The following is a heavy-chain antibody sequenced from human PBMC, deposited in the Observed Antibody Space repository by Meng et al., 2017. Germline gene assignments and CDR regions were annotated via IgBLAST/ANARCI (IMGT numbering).Heavy chain of an antibody. CDR3: ASTDTSFDWLYGMDV. D-gene: IGHD3-9*01. Sequence: GESLKISCAASGFTFSSYGMHWVRQAPGKGLEWVAVIWYDGSNKYYADSVKGRFTISRDNYKNTLYLQMNSLRAEDTAVYYCASTDTSFDWLYGMDVWGQGTTVTVSS. CDR1: GFTFSSYG. J-gene: IGHJ6*02. CDR2: IWYDGSNK. V-gene: IGHV3-33*01.